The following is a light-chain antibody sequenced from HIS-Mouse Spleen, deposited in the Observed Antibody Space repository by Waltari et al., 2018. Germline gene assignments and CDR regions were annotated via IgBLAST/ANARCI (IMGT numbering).Light chain of an antibody. V-gene: IGLV2-23*01. Sequence: QSALTQPASVSGSPGQSITISCTGPSSDVGSYNLVSWYQQHPGKAPKLMIYEGSKRPSGVSNRFSGYKSGNTASLTISGLQAEDEADYYCCSYAGSSTLVFGGGTKLTVL. J-gene: IGLJ2*01. CDR3: CSYAGSSTLV. CDR2: EGS. CDR1: SSDVGSYNL.